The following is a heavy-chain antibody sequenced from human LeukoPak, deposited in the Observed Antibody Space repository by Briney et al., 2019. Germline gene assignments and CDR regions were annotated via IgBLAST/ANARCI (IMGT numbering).Heavy chain of an antibody. CDR3: ARDGVYYGSGSYYKCSMDV. V-gene: IGHV1-8*01. D-gene: IGHD3-10*01. Sequence: ASVKVSCKASGYTFTSYDINWVRQATGQGLEWMGWMNPNSGNTGYAQKFKGRVTMTRNTSISTAYMELSSLRSEDTAVYYCARDGVYYGSGSYYKCSMDVWGQGTTVTVSS. CDR1: GYTFTSYD. J-gene: IGHJ6*02. CDR2: MNPNSGNT.